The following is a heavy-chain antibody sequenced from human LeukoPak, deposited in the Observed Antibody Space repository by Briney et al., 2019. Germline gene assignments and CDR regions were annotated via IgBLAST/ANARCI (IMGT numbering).Heavy chain of an antibody. Sequence: SETLSLTCTVSGGSISSYYWSWIRQPPGKGLEWIGYIYYSGSTNYNPSLKSRVTISVDTSKNQFSLKLSSVTAADTAVYYCASAMYYDFWSGPTYSQHWGQGTLVTVSS. CDR3: ASAMYYDFWSGPTYSQH. CDR2: IYYSGST. J-gene: IGHJ1*01. CDR1: GGSISSYY. V-gene: IGHV4-59*12. D-gene: IGHD3-3*01.